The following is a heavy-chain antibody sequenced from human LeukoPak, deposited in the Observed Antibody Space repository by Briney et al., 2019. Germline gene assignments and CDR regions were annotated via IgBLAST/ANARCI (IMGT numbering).Heavy chain of an antibody. V-gene: IGHV3-23*01. CDR3: ARVRGGSILTGYYNY. J-gene: IGHJ4*02. Sequence: GGSLRLSCAASGFTFSSYAMSWVRQAPGKGLEWVSTISGSGGSTYYADSVKGRFTISRDNSKNTLYLQMNSLRAEDTAVYYCARVRGGSILTGYYNYWGQGTLVTVSS. CDR2: ISGSGGST. D-gene: IGHD3-9*01. CDR1: GFTFSSYA.